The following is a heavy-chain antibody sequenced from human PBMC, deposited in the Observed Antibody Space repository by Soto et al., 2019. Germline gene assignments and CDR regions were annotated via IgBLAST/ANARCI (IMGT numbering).Heavy chain of an antibody. J-gene: IGHJ6*02. CDR3: ASELRGYSYGPDYYYYGMDV. CDR2: IIPIFGTA. Sequence: SVKVSCKASGGTFSSYAISWVRQAPGQGLEWMGGIIPIFGTANYAQKFQGRVTITADESTSTAYMELSSLRSEDTAVYYCASELRGYSYGPDYYYYGMDVWGQGTTVTVSS. D-gene: IGHD5-18*01. CDR1: GGTFSSYA. V-gene: IGHV1-69*13.